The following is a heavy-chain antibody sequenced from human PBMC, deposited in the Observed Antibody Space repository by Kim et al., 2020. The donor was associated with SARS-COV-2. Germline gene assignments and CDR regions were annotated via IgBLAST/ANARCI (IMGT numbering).Heavy chain of an antibody. CDR2: ISGSGANT. CDR3: AKGRQTGANPSFDY. CDR1: GFTFTSHT. J-gene: IGHJ4*02. D-gene: IGHD2-15*01. Sequence: GGSLRLSCAASGFTFTSHTMTWVRQAPGKGLEWVSGISGSGANTYYADSVKGRFTISRDNSKNTLSLQMNSLRAEDTAVYYCAKGRQTGANPSFDYWGQGTLVTVSS. V-gene: IGHV3-23*01.